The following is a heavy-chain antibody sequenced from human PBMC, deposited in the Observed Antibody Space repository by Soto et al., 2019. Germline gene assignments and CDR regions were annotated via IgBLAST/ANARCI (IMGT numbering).Heavy chain of an antibody. CDR2: IIPIFGTA. V-gene: IGHV1-69*01. D-gene: IGHD5-12*01. CDR3: ASYNRAEMATISPFDY. Sequence: QVQLVQSGAEVKKPGSSVKVSCKASGGTFSSYAISWVRQAPGQGLEWMGGIIPIFGTANYAQKFQGRVTITADESTSTAYMELSSLRSEDTAVYYCASYNRAEMATISPFDYWGQGTLVTVSS. J-gene: IGHJ4*02. CDR1: GGTFSSYA.